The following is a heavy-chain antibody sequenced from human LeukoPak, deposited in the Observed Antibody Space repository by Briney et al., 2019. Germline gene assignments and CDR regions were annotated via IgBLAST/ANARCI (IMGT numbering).Heavy chain of an antibody. CDR3: ARPSRN. V-gene: IGHV3-48*04. CDR1: GFSFSSYS. Sequence: GGSLRLSCAASGFSFSSYSMNWVRQAPGKGLEWVSYISTTGSPIYYADFVKGRFTISRDNAKDSLYLQMNSLRAEDTAVYYCARPSRNWGRGTLVTVSS. CDR2: ISTTGSPI. J-gene: IGHJ4*02.